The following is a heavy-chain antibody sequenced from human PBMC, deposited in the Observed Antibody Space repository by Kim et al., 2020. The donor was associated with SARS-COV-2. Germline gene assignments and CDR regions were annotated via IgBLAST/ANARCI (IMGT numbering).Heavy chain of an antibody. J-gene: IGHJ5*02. D-gene: IGHD6-13*01. CDR2: IYYSGST. V-gene: IGHV4-59*01. CDR3: ARTKHGGAAAGNSAAMGPLGWFDP. CDR1: GGSISSYY. Sequence: SETLSLTCTVSGGSISSYYWSWIRQPPGKGLEWIGYIYYSGSTNYNPSLKSRVTISVDTSKNQFSLKLSSVTAADTAVYYCARTKHGGAAAGNSAAMGPLGWFDPGGQGTLVTVSS.